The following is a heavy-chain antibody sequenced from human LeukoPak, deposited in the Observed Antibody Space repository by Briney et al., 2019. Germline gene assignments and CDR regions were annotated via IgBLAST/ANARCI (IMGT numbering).Heavy chain of an antibody. J-gene: IGHJ1*01. CDR3: AKDDDWGRFNH. V-gene: IGHV3-23*01. Sequence: GGTLRLSCAASGFSFRCRGMNWVRQAPGKGLEGVSGISARGDITYYKDSVRGRFTISRDNFKTPVSLPLTSPSAEDTAMSYCAKDDDWGRFNHWGQGTLVTVS. D-gene: IGHD3-16*01. CDR1: GFSFRCRG. CDR2: ISARGDIT.